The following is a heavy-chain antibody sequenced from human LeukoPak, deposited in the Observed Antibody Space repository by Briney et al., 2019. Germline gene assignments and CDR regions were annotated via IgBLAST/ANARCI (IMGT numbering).Heavy chain of an antibody. CDR2: INPSGGST. D-gene: IGHD2-15*01. Sequence: GASVKVSCKASGYTFTSYYMHWVRQAPGQGLEWMGIINPSGGSTSSAQKFQGRVTMTRDTSTSTVYMELSSLRSGDTAVYYCARDPVVVVAATRGYYFDYWGQGTLVTVSS. V-gene: IGHV1-46*01. J-gene: IGHJ4*02. CDR1: GYTFTSYY. CDR3: ARDPVVVVAATRGYYFDY.